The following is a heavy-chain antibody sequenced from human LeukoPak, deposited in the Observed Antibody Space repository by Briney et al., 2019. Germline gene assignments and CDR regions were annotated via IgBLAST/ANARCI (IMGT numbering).Heavy chain of an antibody. CDR2: IYYSGST. Sequence: PSQTLSLTCTVSGGSISSGGYYWSWIRQHPGKGLEWIGYIYYSGSTYYNPSLKSRVTMSVDTSKNQFSLKLSSVTAADTAVYYCARENCSGGSCYSDYYYGMDVWGQGTTVTVSS. D-gene: IGHD2-15*01. CDR3: ARENCSGGSCYSDYYYGMDV. J-gene: IGHJ6*02. CDR1: GGSISSGGYY. V-gene: IGHV4-31*03.